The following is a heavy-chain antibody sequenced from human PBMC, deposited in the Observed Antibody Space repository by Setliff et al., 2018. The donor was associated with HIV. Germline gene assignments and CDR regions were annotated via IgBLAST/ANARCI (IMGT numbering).Heavy chain of an antibody. Sequence: SVKVSCKASGYTFTRYGISWVRQAPGQGLEWMGGIIPIFGTASYAQKFQGRVTMTRDASVTTAYMEVNSLTSDDTAVYYCAKGQGPVDYWGQGTLVTVPQ. V-gene: IGHV1-69*05. J-gene: IGHJ4*02. CDR3: AKGQGPVDY. CDR2: IIPIFGTA. CDR1: GYTFTRYG.